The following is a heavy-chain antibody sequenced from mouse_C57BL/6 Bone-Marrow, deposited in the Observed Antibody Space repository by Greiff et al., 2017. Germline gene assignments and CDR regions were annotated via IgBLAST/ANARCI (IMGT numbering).Heavy chain of an antibody. J-gene: IGHJ3*01. Sequence: QVQLQQSGAELVRPGTSVKVSCKASGYAFTNYLIEWVKQRPGQGLEWIGVINPGSGGTNYNETFKGKATLTADKSSSTAYMQLSSLTSEDSAVYFCARFGFAYWGQGTLVTVSA. CDR3: ARFGFAY. CDR2: INPGSGGT. V-gene: IGHV1-54*01. CDR1: GYAFTNYL.